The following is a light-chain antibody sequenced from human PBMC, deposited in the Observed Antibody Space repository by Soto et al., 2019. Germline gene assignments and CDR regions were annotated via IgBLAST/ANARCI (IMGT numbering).Light chain of an antibody. J-gene: IGKJ2*01. CDR1: QTIDNY. V-gene: IGKV1-39*01. CDR2: AAS. Sequence: DIQMTQSPSSLSASIGDTVTITCRASQTIDNYLNWYQQKSGQAPELLIYAASRLQSGAPSRFSGSGSGREFTLTISSLQPEDFETDYCQQSYSTPDTFGQWTKLDIK. CDR3: QQSYSTPDT.